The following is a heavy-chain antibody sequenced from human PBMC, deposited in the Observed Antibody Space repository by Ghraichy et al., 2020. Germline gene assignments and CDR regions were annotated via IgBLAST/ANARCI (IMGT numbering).Heavy chain of an antibody. CDR2: ISWNSGSI. Sequence: GGSLRLSCAASGFTFDDYAMHWVRQAPGKGLEWVSGISWNSGSIGYADSVKGRFTISRDNAKNSLYLQMNSLRAEDTALYYCAKDRTGESSSPSFDYWGQGTLVTVSS. V-gene: IGHV3-9*01. CDR3: AKDRTGESSSPSFDY. J-gene: IGHJ4*02. D-gene: IGHD6-6*01. CDR1: GFTFDDYA.